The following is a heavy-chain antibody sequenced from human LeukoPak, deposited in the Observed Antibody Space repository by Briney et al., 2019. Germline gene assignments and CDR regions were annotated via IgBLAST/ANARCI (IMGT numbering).Heavy chain of an antibody. J-gene: IGHJ4*02. Sequence: SETLSLTCTVSGGSISSYYWSWIRQPPGKGLEWIGYIYYSGSTIYNPSLKSRVTISVDTSKNQFSLKLSSVTAADTAVYYCAREAHSSSYFDYWGQGTLVTVSS. CDR3: AREAHSSSYFDY. V-gene: IGHV4-59*01. D-gene: IGHD6-6*01. CDR2: IYYSGST. CDR1: GGSISSYY.